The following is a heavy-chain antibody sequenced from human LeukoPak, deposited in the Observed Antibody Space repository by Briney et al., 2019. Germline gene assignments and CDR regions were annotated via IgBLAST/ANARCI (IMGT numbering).Heavy chain of an antibody. Sequence: ASVKVSRKASGYTFTRYYMHWVRQAPGQGLEWMGWIYPNSGGTNNAHKFQGTVTLTRNTYTSTAYMELSRLRSDGTAVYCCARDRRITMIVAVKRGWFDPWGQGTLVTVSS. J-gene: IGHJ5*02. CDR1: GYTFTRYY. D-gene: IGHD3-22*01. V-gene: IGHV1-2*02. CDR2: IYPNSGGT. CDR3: ARDRRITMIVAVKRGWFDP.